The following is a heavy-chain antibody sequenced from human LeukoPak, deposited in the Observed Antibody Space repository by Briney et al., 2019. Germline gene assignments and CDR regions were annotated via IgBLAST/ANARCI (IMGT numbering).Heavy chain of an antibody. Sequence: PSETLSLTCTVSGGSISNYYWSWIRQPPEKGLEWIGYIYYSGSTNYNPSLKSRLTISVDTPKNQFSLKLSSVTAADTAVYYCARSYGDYITGAYAFDVWGQGTMVTVSS. V-gene: IGHV4-59*08. CDR2: IYYSGST. J-gene: IGHJ3*01. D-gene: IGHD4-17*01. CDR1: GGSISNYY. CDR3: ARSYGDYITGAYAFDV.